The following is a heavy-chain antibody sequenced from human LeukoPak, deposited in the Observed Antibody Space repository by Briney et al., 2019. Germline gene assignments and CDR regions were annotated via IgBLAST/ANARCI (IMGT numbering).Heavy chain of an antibody. D-gene: IGHD3-22*01. CDR1: GYTFTGYY. CDR3: ARDRWDYDSSGCFDY. J-gene: IGHJ4*02. CDR2: INPNSGGT. V-gene: IGHV1-2*02. Sequence: ASVNVSCKASGYTFTGYYMHWVRQAPGQGLEWMGWINPNSGGTNYAQKFQGRVTMTRDTSISTAYMELSRLRSDDTAVYYCARDRWDYDSSGCFDYWGQGTLVTVSS.